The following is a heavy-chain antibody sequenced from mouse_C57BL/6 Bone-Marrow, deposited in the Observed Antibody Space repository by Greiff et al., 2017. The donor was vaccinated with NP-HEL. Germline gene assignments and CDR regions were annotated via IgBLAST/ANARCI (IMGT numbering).Heavy chain of an antibody. J-gene: IGHJ4*01. CDR1: GFSLTSYG. V-gene: IGHV2-2*01. CDR2: IWSGGST. D-gene: IGHD1-1*01. CDR3: ARNPITTVVALYYYAMDY. Sequence: VKLQESGPGLVQPSQSLSITCTVSGFSLTSYGVHWVRQSPGKGLEWLGVIWSGGSTDYNAAFISRLSISKDNSKSQVFFKMNSLQADDTAIYYCARNPITTVVALYYYAMDYWGQGTSVTVSS.